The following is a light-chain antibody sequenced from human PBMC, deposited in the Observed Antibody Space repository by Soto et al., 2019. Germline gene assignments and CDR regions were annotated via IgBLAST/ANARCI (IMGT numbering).Light chain of an antibody. V-gene: IGKV3-11*01. CDR3: QQRSNWPPIT. Sequence: EIVWTQSPATLSLSPGERATLSCRASQSVSSYLAWYPQKPCQAPRLLIYDASNRATGIPARFSGSGSGTDFTLTISSLEPEDFAVYYGQQRSNWPPITFGQGTRLEIK. CDR1: QSVSSY. J-gene: IGKJ5*01. CDR2: DAS.